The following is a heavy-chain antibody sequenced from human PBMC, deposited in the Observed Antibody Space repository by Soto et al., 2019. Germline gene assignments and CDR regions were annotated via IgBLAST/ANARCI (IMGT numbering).Heavy chain of an antibody. CDR3: APDVIVLLVAATRAGGRFDP. Sequence: ASVKVSCKASGGTFSNYSISWVRQAPGQGLEWMGGIIPIFGTSNYAQKFQGRVTLTADESTNTAYMELSTLRSEDTALYYCAPDVIVLLVAATRAGGRFDPWGQVTLVAVSS. CDR1: GGTFSNYS. D-gene: IGHD2-15*01. J-gene: IGHJ5*02. V-gene: IGHV1-69*13. CDR2: IIPIFGTS.